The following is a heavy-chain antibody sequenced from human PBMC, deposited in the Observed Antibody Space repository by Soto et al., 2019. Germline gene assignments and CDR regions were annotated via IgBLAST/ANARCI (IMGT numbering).Heavy chain of an antibody. V-gene: IGHV1-69*12. CDR2: IVPIVVTS. J-gene: IGHJ4*02. CDR3: VRVVAIPGYPDN. CDR1: GGTFSSYA. Sequence: QVQLVQSGAEVRQPASSVKVSCKTSGGTFSSYAISWVRRAPGQGLEWMGGIVPIVVTSTYAQKFQGRVTITADESTSTVYMELSSLRSDDTAVYYCVRVVAIPGYPDNWGQGTLVTVSS. D-gene: IGHD5-12*01.